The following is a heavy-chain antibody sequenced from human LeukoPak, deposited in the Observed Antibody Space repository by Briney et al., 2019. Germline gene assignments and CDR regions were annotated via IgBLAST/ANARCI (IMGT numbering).Heavy chain of an antibody. Sequence: ASVKVSCTASGYTFTSNYIHWVRQAPGQGLEWMGMIYPRDGSTSYAQKFQGRVTVTRDASTSTVHMELSGLRSEDTAVYYCARDQEGFDYWGQGTLVTVSS. CDR3: ARDQEGFDY. CDR2: IYPRDGST. J-gene: IGHJ4*02. CDR1: GYTFTSNY. V-gene: IGHV1-46*01.